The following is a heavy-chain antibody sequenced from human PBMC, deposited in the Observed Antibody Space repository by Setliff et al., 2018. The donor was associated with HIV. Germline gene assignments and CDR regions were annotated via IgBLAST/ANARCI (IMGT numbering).Heavy chain of an antibody. Sequence: SETLSLTCTVSGGSITSGIYSWSWIRQPPGKGLEWIGYVYQSGSTYYKPSLKSRVTMSVDTSKNQFSLKLSSVTAADTAVYYCARHREAYYDILTGYYIKGAFDYWGQGTLVTVSS. J-gene: IGHJ4*02. CDR1: GGSITSGIYS. D-gene: IGHD3-9*01. V-gene: IGHV4-30-2*01. CDR2: VYQSGST. CDR3: ARHREAYYDILTGYYIKGAFDY.